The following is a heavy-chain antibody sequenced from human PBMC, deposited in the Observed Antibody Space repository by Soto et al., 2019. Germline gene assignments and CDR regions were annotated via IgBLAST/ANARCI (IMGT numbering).Heavy chain of an antibody. Sequence: SVKVSCKASGYTFNNYAVSWVRQARGQRLEWIGWIVVGKGNTDYAQKFQERVTITRDMSTGVAYMELSSLTSEDTAVYYCAAGVNVLTRFDPWGQGTLVTVSS. V-gene: IGHV1-58*01. J-gene: IGHJ5*02. CDR1: GYTFNNYA. CDR3: AAGVNVLTRFDP. CDR2: IVVGKGNT.